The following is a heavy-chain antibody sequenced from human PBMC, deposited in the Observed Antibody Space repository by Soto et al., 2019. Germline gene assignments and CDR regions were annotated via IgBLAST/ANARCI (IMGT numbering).Heavy chain of an antibody. Sequence: QVQLVDSGGGVVQPGRSLRLSCAASGFTFSSYGMHWVRQAPGKGLEWVATISYDGNNKYYADSVKGRFTISRDNSKTTLYLQMNSLRTEDTAVYYCGGGYYFADSWGQGTLVTVSS. D-gene: IGHD3-10*01. CDR3: GGGYYFADS. CDR1: GFTFSSYG. J-gene: IGHJ4*02. V-gene: IGHV3-30*03. CDR2: ISYDGNNK.